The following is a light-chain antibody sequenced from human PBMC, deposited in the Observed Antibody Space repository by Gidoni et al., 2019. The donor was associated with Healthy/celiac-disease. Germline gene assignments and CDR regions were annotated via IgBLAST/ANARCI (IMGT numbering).Light chain of an antibody. CDR3: QQYGSSPLMYT. CDR2: GAS. Sequence: EIVLTQSLGTLSFSPGERATLPCKASQSVSSSYLAWYQQKPGQAPRLLISGASSRATGIPDRFNGSGSGTDFTLTINRLEPEDFAVYYCQQYGSSPLMYTFGQGTKLEIK. CDR1: QSVSSSY. J-gene: IGKJ2*01. V-gene: IGKV3-20*01.